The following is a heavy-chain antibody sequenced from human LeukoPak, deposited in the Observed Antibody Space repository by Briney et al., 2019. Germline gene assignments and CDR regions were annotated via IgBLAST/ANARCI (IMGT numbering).Heavy chain of an antibody. CDR3: AKHRLWLSGNLDY. D-gene: IGHD3-10*01. CDR1: GFTFSSYS. Sequence: GGSLRLSCAASGFTFSSYSMNWVRQAPGRGLEWVSYISSSSSTIYYADSVKGRSTISRDNSKNTLYLQMNSLRAEDTAVYYCAKHRLWLSGNLDYWGQGTLVTVSS. CDR2: ISSSSSTI. V-gene: IGHV3-48*01. J-gene: IGHJ4*02.